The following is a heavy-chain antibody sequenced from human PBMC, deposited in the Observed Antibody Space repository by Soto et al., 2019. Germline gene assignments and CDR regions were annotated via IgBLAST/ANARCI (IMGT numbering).Heavy chain of an antibody. CDR2: IYWDDDK. V-gene: IGHV2-5*02. CDR1: GFSFSTSQEG. Sequence: SGPTLVNPTQTLTLTCTFSGFSFSTSQEGVGWVRQPPGKAQEWLAIIYWDDDKRYNPSLRNRLSITKDTSKNQVVLTMTNVDPVDTATYYCGHRPGGSLSGWDNGYFDYWGRGVLVTVSS. D-gene: IGHD6-19*01. CDR3: GHRPGGSLSGWDNGYFDY. J-gene: IGHJ4*02.